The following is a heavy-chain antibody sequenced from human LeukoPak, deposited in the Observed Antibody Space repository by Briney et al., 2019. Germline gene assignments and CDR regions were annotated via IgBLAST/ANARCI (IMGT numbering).Heavy chain of an antibody. Sequence: GGSLRLSCAASGFTFSSYGMHWVRQAPGKGLEWVAFIRYDGSNKYYADSVKGRFTISRDNAKNTLYLEMNSLRAEDTAMYYCVRGLGDNWGQGTLVTVSS. D-gene: IGHD3-16*01. V-gene: IGHV3-30*02. CDR3: VRGLGDN. J-gene: IGHJ4*02. CDR1: GFTFSSYG. CDR2: IRYDGSNK.